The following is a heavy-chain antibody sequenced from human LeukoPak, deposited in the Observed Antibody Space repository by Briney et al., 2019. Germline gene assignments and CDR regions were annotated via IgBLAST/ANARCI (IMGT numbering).Heavy chain of an antibody. V-gene: IGHV4-39*01. J-gene: IGHJ4*02. D-gene: IGHD6-19*01. CDR1: GVSMSSYY. CDR2: IHYSGSN. Sequence: SETLSLTCTVSGVSMSSYYWGWIRQPPGKGLEWIGSIHYSGSNCYNPSLKSRVTISVDTSKNQFSLNLSSVTAATTAVYFGAGQGSGWHYYYFDFWGQGTLVTVSS. CDR3: AGQGSGWHYYYFDF.